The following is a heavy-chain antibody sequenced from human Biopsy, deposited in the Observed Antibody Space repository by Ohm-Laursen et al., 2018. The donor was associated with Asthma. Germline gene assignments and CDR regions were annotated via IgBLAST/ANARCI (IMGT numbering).Heavy chain of an antibody. V-gene: IGHV3-48*01. D-gene: IGHD2-21*01. J-gene: IGHJ4*02. CDR3: ARLIPGNSDY. CDR2: ISSSSSPI. CDR1: GITLSSFS. Sequence: SLRLSCSASGITLSSFSMNWVRQAPGRGQEWVSYISSSSSPIYYADSVKGRFTISRDNAKNSLFLQMNSLRAEDTAVYYCARLIPGNSDYWGQGTLVTVSS.